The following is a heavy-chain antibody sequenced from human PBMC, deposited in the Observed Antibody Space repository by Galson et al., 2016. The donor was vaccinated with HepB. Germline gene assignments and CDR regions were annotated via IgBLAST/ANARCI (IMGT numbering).Heavy chain of an antibody. V-gene: IGHV3-23*01. CDR2: ITESGGTT. J-gene: IGHJ4*02. CDR3: AKDYGDCSGGRCYSPTLFDY. CDR1: EFTFSSYA. Sequence: SLRLSCAASEFTFSSYAMSWVRQAPGKGLEWVSGITESGGTTYYADSVKGRFTISRDNSKNTLYLQMNGLRAEDTAVYYWAKDYGDCSGGRCYSPTLFDYWGQGTLVTVSS. D-gene: IGHD2-15*01.